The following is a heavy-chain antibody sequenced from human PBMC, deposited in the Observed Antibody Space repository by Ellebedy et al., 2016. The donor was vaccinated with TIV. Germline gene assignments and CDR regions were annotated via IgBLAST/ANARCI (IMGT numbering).Heavy chain of an antibody. CDR3: VRGQSPGVGAPY. Sequence: PGGSLRLSCAASGFSVSSNYMNWVRQAPGKGLEWVSVIYSGGKTNYADSVQGRFIISRDNSKNSLYLQMNSLRAEDTAVYYCVRGQSPGVGAPYWGQGTRVTVSS. CDR1: GFSVSSNY. V-gene: IGHV3-53*01. CDR2: IYSGGKT. J-gene: IGHJ4*02. D-gene: IGHD1-26*01.